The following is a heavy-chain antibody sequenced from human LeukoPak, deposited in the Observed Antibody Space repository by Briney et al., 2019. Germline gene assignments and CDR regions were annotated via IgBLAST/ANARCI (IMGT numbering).Heavy chain of an antibody. J-gene: IGHJ3*02. Sequence: ASVKVSCKASGYTFTSYAMHWVRQAPGQRLEWMGWINAGNGNTKYSQKLQGRVTMTTDTSTSTAYMELRSLRSDDTAVYYCARDYYGSGSYYKAHAFDIWGQGTMVTVSS. CDR3: ARDYYGSGSYYKAHAFDI. CDR1: GYTFTSYA. D-gene: IGHD3-10*01. V-gene: IGHV1-3*01. CDR2: INAGNGNT.